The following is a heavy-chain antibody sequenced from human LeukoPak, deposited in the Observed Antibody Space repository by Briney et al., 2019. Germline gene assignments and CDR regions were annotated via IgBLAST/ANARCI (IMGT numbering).Heavy chain of an antibody. J-gene: IGHJ4*02. D-gene: IGHD6-13*01. CDR3: ARGNPAAGVPGRY. Sequence: PSETLSLTRAAYGGSFSGYYWSWIRQPPGKGLEWIGEINHSGSTNYNPSLKSRVTISVDTSKNQFSLKLSSVTAADTAVYYCARGNPAAGVPGRYWGQGTLVTVSS. V-gene: IGHV4-34*01. CDR1: GGSFSGYY. CDR2: INHSGST.